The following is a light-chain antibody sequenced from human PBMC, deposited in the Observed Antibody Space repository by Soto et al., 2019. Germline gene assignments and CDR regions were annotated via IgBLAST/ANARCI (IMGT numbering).Light chain of an antibody. Sequence: EVMMKQSLAALSVSPGERSTLSRRASQSVSSNLAWYQQTPGQAPRLLIYGASTRATGIPARFSGSGSGTEFTLTISSLQSEDFVVYYCQQYNNWPQTFGQGTKVDIK. V-gene: IGKV3-15*01. CDR3: QQYNNWPQT. CDR2: GAS. CDR1: QSVSSN. J-gene: IGKJ1*01.